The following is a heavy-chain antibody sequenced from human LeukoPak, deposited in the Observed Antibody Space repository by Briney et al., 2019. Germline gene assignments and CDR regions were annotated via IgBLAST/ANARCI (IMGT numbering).Heavy chain of an antibody. Sequence: GGSLRLSCAASGFTVSNSDIHWVRQSTGGGLEWVSTIGVAGDTYYSASVKGRFTISRDNARNSLFFQMFSLNAEDTAVYYCARGQTHLYYGMDVWGPGTTVTVSS. CDR3: ARGQTHLYYGMDV. CDR2: IGVAGDT. V-gene: IGHV3-13*01. CDR1: GFTVSNSD. J-gene: IGHJ6*02. D-gene: IGHD2-8*01.